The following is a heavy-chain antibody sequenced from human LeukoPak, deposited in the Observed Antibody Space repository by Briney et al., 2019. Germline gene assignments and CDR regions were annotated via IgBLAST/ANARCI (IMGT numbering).Heavy chain of an antibody. J-gene: IGHJ5*02. V-gene: IGHV4-34*01. CDR1: GGSFSGYY. CDR2: INHSGST. D-gene: IGHD2-15*01. CDR3: ARRGSFVVVVAATPDRYNWFDP. Sequence: SETLSLTCAVYGGSFSGYYWSWIRQPPGKGLEWSGEINHSGSTNYNPSLKSRVTISVDTSKNQFSLKLSSVTAADTAVYYCARRGSFVVVVAATPDRYNWFDPWGQGTLVTVSS.